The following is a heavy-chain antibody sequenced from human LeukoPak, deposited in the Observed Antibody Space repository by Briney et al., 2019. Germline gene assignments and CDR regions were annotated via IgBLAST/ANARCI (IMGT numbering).Heavy chain of an antibody. V-gene: IGHV3-30*18. CDR3: AKDAMYGSGMYYFDY. CDR1: GFTFSSYG. Sequence: GGSLRLSCAASGFTFSSYGMHWVRQAPGKGLEWVAVISYDGSNKYYADSVKGRFTISRDNSKNTLYLQVNSLRAEDTAVYYCAKDAMYGSGMYYFDYWGQGTLVTVSS. J-gene: IGHJ4*02. CDR2: ISYDGSNK. D-gene: IGHD3-10*01.